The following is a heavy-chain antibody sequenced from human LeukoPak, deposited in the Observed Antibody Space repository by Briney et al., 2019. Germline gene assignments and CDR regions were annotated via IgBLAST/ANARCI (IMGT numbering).Heavy chain of an antibody. J-gene: IGHJ4*02. D-gene: IGHD3-22*01. CDR1: GFTFSSYA. CDR3: AKDPGTYYYDSSSYAG. V-gene: IGHV3-23*01. Sequence: GGSLRLSCAASGFTFSSYAMSWVRQAPGKGLEWVSAISGSGGSTYYADSVKGRFTISRDNSKNTLYLQMNSLRAEDTAVYYCAKDPGTYYYDSSSYAGWGQGTLVTVSS. CDR2: ISGSGGST.